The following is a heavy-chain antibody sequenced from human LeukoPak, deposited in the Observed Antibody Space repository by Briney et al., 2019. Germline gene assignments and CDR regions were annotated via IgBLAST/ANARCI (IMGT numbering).Heavy chain of an antibody. J-gene: IGHJ4*02. CDR3: ARLTMATIDY. CDR1: GSRFTSYW. Sequence: GASLKISCKGSGSRFTSYWIGWVRQMPGKGLEWMGIIYPGDSDTRYSPSFQGQVTISADKSISTAYLQWSSLKASDTAMYYCARLTMATIDYWGQGTLVTVSS. CDR2: IYPGDSDT. D-gene: IGHD5-24*01. V-gene: IGHV5-51*01.